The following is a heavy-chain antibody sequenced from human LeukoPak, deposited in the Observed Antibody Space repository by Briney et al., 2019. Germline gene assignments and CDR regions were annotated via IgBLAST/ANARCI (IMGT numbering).Heavy chain of an antibody. V-gene: IGHV4-59*01. D-gene: IGHD6-6*01. J-gene: IGHJ6*02. CDR2: IYYSGST. CDR3: ARILTIAARPEYDYYYGMDV. CDR1: GGSISSYY. Sequence: SETLSLTCTVSGGSISSYYWSWLRQPPGKGLEWIGYIYYSGSTNYNPSLKSRVTISVDTSKNQFSLKLSSVTAADTAVYYCARILTIAARPEYDYYYGMDVWGQGTTVTVSS.